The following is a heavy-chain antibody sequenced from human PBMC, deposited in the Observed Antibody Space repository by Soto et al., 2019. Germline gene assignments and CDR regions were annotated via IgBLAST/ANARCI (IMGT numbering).Heavy chain of an antibody. V-gene: IGHV3-15*01. D-gene: IGHD4-17*01. CDR2: IKNKADGGTT. J-gene: IGHJ4*02. CDR1: GVSFTNAW. Sequence: VGSLRLSCVVSGVSFTNAWMSWVRQAPGKGLEWVGRIKNKADGGTTDYAAPVRGRFTISRDDSKNTLFLQMNSLETEDTALYYCTTDPGDYQDFWGRGTLVTVSS. CDR3: TTDPGDYQDF.